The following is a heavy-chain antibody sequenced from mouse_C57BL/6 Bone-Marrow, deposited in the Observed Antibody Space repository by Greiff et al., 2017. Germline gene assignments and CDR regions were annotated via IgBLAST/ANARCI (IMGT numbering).Heavy chain of an antibody. D-gene: IGHD1-1*01. CDR1: GYTFTSYW. V-gene: IGHV1-50*01. Sequence: VQLQQPGAELVKPGASVKLSCKASGYTFTSYWMQWVKQRPGQGLEWIGEIDPSDSYTNYNQKFKGKATLTVDTSSSTAYMQLSSLTSADSAVYYCARDYYGSSMVAYWGQGTLVTVSA. J-gene: IGHJ3*01. CDR2: IDPSDSYT. CDR3: ARDYYGSSMVAY.